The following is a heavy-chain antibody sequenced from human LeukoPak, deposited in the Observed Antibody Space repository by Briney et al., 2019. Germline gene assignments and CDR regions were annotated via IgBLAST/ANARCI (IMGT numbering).Heavy chain of an antibody. J-gene: IGHJ4*02. CDR3: ARGGYSGYDLVY. CDR1: GSPFSRHW. V-gene: IGHV5-51*01. Sequence: GESLKVSCQGSGSPFSRHWIAWVRPMPGKGLAGMGVIYPGDSDTRYSPSFQGQVTISADKSISTAYLQWSNLKASDSAMFYCARGGYSGYDLVYWGQGTLVTVSS. D-gene: IGHD5-12*01. CDR2: IYPGDSDT.